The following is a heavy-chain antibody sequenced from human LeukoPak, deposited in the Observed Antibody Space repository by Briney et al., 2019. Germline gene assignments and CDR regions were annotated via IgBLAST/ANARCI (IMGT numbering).Heavy chain of an antibody. CDR3: ARGLPGKILPH. V-gene: IGHV4-34*01. CDR2: INHSGST. J-gene: IGHJ4*02. D-gene: IGHD1-14*01. CDR1: GGSFSGYY. Sequence: PSETLSLXCAVYGGSFSGYYWSWIRQPPGKGLEWIGEINHSGSTNYNPSLKSRVTISVDTSKNQFSLKLSSVTAADTAVYYCARGLPGKILPHWGQGTLVTVSS.